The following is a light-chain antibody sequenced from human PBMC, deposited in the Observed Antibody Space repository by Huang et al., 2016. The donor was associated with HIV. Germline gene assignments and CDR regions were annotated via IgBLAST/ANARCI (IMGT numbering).Light chain of an antibody. V-gene: IGKV1-39*01. CDR1: DNIGTN. J-gene: IGKJ2*01. Sequence: DIRMTQSPSSLSASVGDRVTISCRTSDNIGTNLTWYQFKPGKGPQVLIFGVSKLQPGVPLRCSGRGSGTVFLIPITDLRPEDFATYYCQQTFTTLPYTFGQGTTLDVK. CDR3: QQTFTTLPYT. CDR2: GVS.